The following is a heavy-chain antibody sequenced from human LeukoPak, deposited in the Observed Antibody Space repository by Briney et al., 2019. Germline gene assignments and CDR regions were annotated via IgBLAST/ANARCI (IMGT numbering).Heavy chain of an antibody. J-gene: IGHJ4*02. D-gene: IGHD5-24*01. CDR1: GFTFSSHG. CDR3: AKDRNGYNFEYFDY. V-gene: IGHV3-30*18. CDR2: ISYDGSNK. Sequence: PGGSLRLSCAASGFTFSSHGMHWVRQAPGKGLGWVAVISYDGSNKYYGDSVKGRFTISGDNSKNTLYLQMNSLRAEDTAVYYCAKDRNGYNFEYFDYWGQGTLVTVSS.